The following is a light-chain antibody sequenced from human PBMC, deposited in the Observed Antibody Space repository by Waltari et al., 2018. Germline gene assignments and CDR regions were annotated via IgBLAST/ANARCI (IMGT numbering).Light chain of an antibody. CDR3: YSTDSSGLGV. Sequence: SDELTQPPSVSVSPGQTARITCPGHALPKKYSHWYQQKSGQAPVVVIYEDNKRPSEIPERFSGSSSGTMATLTISGAQVEDEADYYCYSTDSSGLGVFGTGTKVTVL. CDR2: EDN. CDR1: ALPKKY. J-gene: IGLJ1*01. V-gene: IGLV3-10*01.